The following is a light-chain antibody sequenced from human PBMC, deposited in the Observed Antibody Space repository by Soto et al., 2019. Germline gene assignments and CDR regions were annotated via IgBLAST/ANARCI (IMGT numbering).Light chain of an antibody. CDR3: QQYGSSPRT. CDR1: QSISSNY. J-gene: IGKJ1*01. Sequence: EIVLTQSPGTLSMSPGERATLSCRASQSISSNYLAWYQQKPGQAPRLLIYGASSRATGIPDRFSGSGSGTDFTLTISRLEVEDFAVYYCQQYGSSPRTFGHGTKVEFK. CDR2: GAS. V-gene: IGKV3-20*01.